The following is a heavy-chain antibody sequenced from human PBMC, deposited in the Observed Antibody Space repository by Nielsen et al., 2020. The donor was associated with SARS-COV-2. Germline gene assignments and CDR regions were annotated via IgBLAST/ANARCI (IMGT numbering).Heavy chain of an antibody. Sequence: WIRQPPGKGLEWIGEINHSGSTNYNPSLKSRVTISVDTSKNQFSLKLRSVTAADTAVYYCARRRVRGNGYFDYWGQGTLVTVSS. D-gene: IGHD3-10*01. CDR3: ARRRVRGNGYFDY. CDR2: INHSGST. J-gene: IGHJ4*02. V-gene: IGHV4-34*01.